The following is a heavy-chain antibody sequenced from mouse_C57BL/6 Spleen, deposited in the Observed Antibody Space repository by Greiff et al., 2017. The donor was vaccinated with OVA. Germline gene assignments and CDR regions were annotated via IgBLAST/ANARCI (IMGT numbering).Heavy chain of an antibody. V-gene: IGHV1-15*01. D-gene: IGHD3-2*02. CDR1: GYTFTDYE. J-gene: IGHJ3*01. CDR3: TTGSGYVFAY. CDR2: IDPETGGT. Sequence: QVQLKQSGAELVRPGASVTLSCKASGYTFTDYEMHWVKQTPVHGLEWIGAIDPETGGTAYNQKFKGKAILTADKSSSTAYMELRSLTSEDSAVYYCTTGSGYVFAYWGQGTLVTVSA.